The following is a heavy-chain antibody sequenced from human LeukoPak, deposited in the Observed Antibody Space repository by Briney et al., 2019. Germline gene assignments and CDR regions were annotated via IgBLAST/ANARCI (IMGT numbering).Heavy chain of an antibody. CDR1: GGSFSGYY. J-gene: IGHJ4*02. CDR2: INHSGST. D-gene: IGHD4-17*01. CDR3: ARVRLTTVTDY. V-gene: IGHV4-34*01. Sequence: SETLSLTCAVYGGSFSGYYWSWIRQPPGKGLEWIGEINHSGSTNYNPSLKSRVTISVDTSRNQFSLKLSSVTAADTAVYYCARVRLTTVTDYWGQGTMVTVSS.